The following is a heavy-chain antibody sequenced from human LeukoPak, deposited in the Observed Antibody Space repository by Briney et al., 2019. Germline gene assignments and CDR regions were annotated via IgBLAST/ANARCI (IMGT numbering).Heavy chain of an antibody. CDR1: GGSISSYY. CDR3: ARAPYYGSGSYYNVILYMDV. J-gene: IGHJ6*03. Sequence: SETLSLTCTVSGGSISSYYWSWIRQPPGKGLEWIGYIYYSGSTNYNPSLKSRVTISVDTSKNQFSLKLSSVTAADTAVYYCARAPYYGSGSYYNVILYMDVWGKGTTVTISS. V-gene: IGHV4-59*01. CDR2: IYYSGST. D-gene: IGHD3-10*01.